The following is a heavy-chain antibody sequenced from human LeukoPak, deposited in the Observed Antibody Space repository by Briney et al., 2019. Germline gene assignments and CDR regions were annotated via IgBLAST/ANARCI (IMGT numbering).Heavy chain of an antibody. CDR1: GFTFSDYY. Sequence: GGSLRLSCAASGFTFSDYYMSWIRQAPGKGLEWVSYISSSGSTIYYADSVKGRFTISRDNAKNSLYLQMNSLGAEDTAVYYCARDLDLHYDSSGYYYGGFDYWGQGTLVTVSS. J-gene: IGHJ4*02. CDR3: ARDLDLHYDSSGYYYGGFDY. CDR2: ISSSGSTI. V-gene: IGHV3-11*04. D-gene: IGHD3-22*01.